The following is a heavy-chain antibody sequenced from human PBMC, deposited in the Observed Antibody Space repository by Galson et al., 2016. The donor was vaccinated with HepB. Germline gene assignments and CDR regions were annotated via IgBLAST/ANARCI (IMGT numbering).Heavy chain of an antibody. J-gene: IGHJ6*02. V-gene: IGHV3-23*01. Sequence: SLRLSCAASGLTFSSYAMSWVRQAPGKGLEWVSSISSRGGRTYYTDSVKGRFTVSRDNSKNTLYVQMNTLRAEDTAVYYCAKGFRPYRSGWEQLFEHSYHYYGMDVWGQGTTVTVSS. CDR3: AKGFRPYRSGWEQLFEHSYHYYGMDV. CDR2: ISSRGGRT. CDR1: GLTFSSYA. D-gene: IGHD6-19*01.